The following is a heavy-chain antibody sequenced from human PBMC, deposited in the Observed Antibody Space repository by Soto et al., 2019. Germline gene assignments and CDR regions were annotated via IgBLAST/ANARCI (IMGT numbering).Heavy chain of an antibody. CDR1: GFTFSSYA. J-gene: IGHJ3*02. D-gene: IGHD3-16*02. CDR3: ASLPVMITFGGVIVGADAFDI. Sequence: GGSLRLSCAASGFTFSSYAMSWVRQAPGEGLEWVSAISGSGGSTYYADSVKGRFTISRDNSKNTLYLQMNSLRAEDTAVYYCASLPVMITFGGVIVGADAFDIWGQGTMVTVSS. V-gene: IGHV3-23*01. CDR2: ISGSGGST.